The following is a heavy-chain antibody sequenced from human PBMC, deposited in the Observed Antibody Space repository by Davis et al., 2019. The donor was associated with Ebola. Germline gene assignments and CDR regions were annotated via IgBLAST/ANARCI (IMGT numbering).Heavy chain of an antibody. Sequence: GGSLRLSCAASGFTFSDYYMSWIRQAPGKGLEWVSVIYSGGSTYYADSVKGRFTISRDNSKNTLYLQMNSLRAEDTAVYYCASSMQQLVIYWGQGTLVTVSS. CDR2: IYSGGST. CDR3: ASSMQQLVIY. J-gene: IGHJ4*02. CDR1: GFTFSDYY. V-gene: IGHV3-66*01. D-gene: IGHD6-13*01.